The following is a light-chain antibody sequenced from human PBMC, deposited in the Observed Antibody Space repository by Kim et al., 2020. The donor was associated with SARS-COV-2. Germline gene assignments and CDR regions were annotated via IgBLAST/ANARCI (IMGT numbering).Light chain of an antibody. V-gene: IGKV3-20*01. Sequence: PGQRATLSCRASQSVSSGFLAWYQQRPGQAPRLLIHGVSSRATGIPDRFSGSGSGTDFTLTISRLEAEDFAVYYCQQYGSSRTFGQGTKVDIK. CDR1: QSVSSGF. CDR2: GVS. J-gene: IGKJ1*01. CDR3: QQYGSSRT.